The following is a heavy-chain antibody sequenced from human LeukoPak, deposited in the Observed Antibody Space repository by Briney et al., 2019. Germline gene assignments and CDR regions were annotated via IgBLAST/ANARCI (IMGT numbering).Heavy chain of an antibody. CDR2: IYPVDSET. Sequence: GESLKISCKGAGYTYTKSWIAWVRQMPGKGLELMGIIYPVDSETRYSPSFQGQVTISVDKSISTAYLQWSSLKASDTAMYYCARQGCTTTSCHTIDYWGQGTLVTVSS. J-gene: IGHJ4*02. D-gene: IGHD2-2*02. CDR3: ARQGCTTTSCHTIDY. CDR1: GYTYTKSW. V-gene: IGHV5-51*01.